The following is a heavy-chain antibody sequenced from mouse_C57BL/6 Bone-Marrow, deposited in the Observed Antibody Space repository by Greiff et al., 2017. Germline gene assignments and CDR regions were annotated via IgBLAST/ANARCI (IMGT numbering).Heavy chain of an antibody. CDR3: ARRGDYYGSRDYFDY. CDR1: GYTFTSYW. D-gene: IGHD1-1*01. CDR2: IDPSDSET. J-gene: IGHJ2*01. Sequence: VQLQQPGAELVRPGSSVKLSCKASGYTFTSYWMHWVKQRPIQGLEWIGNIDPSDSETHYNQKFKDKATLTVDKSSSTAYMQLSSLTSEDSAVYYCARRGDYYGSRDYFDYWGQGTTLTVSS. V-gene: IGHV1-52*01.